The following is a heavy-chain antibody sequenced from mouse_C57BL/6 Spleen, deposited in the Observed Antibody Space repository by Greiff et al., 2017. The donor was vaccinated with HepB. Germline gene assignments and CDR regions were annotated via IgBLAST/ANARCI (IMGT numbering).Heavy chain of an antibody. CDR1: GYTFTSYG. CDR3: ARSGVLLRSSFAY. Sequence: VQLQQSGAELARPGASVKLSCKASGYTFTSYGISWVKQRTGQGLEWIGEIYPRSGNTYYNEKFKGKATLTADKSSSTAYMELRSLKSEDSAVYFCARSGVLLRSSFAYWGQGTLVTVSA. V-gene: IGHV1-81*01. CDR2: IYPRSGNT. D-gene: IGHD1-1*01. J-gene: IGHJ3*01.